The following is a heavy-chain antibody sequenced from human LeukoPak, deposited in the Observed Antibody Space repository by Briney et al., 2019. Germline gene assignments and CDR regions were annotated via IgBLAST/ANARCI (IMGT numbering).Heavy chain of an antibody. D-gene: IGHD3-9*01. Sequence: PSETLSLTCAVYGGSFSGYYWSWIRQPPGKGLEWIGEINHSGSTNYNPSLKSRVTISVDTSKNRFSLKLSSVTAADTAVYYCARGRYYDILTGYSRIKYNWFDPWGQGTLVTVSS. CDR3: ARGRYYDILTGYSRIKYNWFDP. J-gene: IGHJ5*02. CDR1: GGSFSGYY. V-gene: IGHV4-34*01. CDR2: INHSGST.